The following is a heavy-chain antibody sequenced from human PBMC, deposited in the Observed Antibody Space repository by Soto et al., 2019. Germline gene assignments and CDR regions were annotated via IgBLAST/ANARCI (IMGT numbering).Heavy chain of an antibody. J-gene: IGHJ6*02. CDR3: AKGGKFSAYSYGYYYYYYGMDV. V-gene: IGHV3-23*01. Sequence: GGSLRLSCAASGFTFSSYAMSWVRQAPGKGLEWVSAISGSGGSTYYADSVKGRFTISRDNSKNTLYLQMNSLRAEDTAVYYCAKGGKFSAYSYGYYYYYYGMDVWGQGTTVTASS. D-gene: IGHD5-18*01. CDR1: GFTFSSYA. CDR2: ISGSGGST.